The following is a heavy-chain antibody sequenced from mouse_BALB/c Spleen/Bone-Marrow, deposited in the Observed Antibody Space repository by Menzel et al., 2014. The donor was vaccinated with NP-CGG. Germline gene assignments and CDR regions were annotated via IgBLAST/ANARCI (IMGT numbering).Heavy chain of an antibody. J-gene: IGHJ2*01. D-gene: IGHD1-1*01. CDR1: GFDFSRYW. V-gene: IGHV4-1*02. CDR3: ARPDYYGYLNY. Sequence: EVHLVESGGGLVQPGGSLKLSCAASGFDFSRYWMSWVRQAPGKGLEWIGEINPDSRTINYSPSLKDKFIISRDSAKNTLYLRLNKVRSEDTALYYCARPDYYGYLNYWGQGTTLTVSS. CDR2: INPDSRTI.